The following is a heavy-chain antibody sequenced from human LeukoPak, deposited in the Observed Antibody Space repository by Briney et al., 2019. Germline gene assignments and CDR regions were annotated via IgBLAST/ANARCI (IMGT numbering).Heavy chain of an antibody. Sequence: SETLTLTCTVPGGSISSYYWSWIRQPAGKGLEWIGRIYTSGSTNYNPSLKSRVTMSVDTSKNQFSLKLSSVTAADTAVYYCARDNSGSYAGRFDYWGQGTLVTVSP. D-gene: IGHD1-26*01. J-gene: IGHJ4*02. V-gene: IGHV4-4*07. CDR3: ARDNSGSYAGRFDY. CDR2: IYTSGST. CDR1: GGSISSYY.